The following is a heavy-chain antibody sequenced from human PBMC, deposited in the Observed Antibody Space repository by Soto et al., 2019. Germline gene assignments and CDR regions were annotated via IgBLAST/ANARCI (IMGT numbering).Heavy chain of an antibody. D-gene: IGHD5-12*01. CDR3: VRVVAIPGYPDN. J-gene: IGHJ4*02. V-gene: IGHV1-46*01. CDR2: INPSGGTT. CDR1: GYIFTSYY. Sequence: GASVKVSCKTSGYIFTSYYIHWVRQAPGQGLEWMGIINPSGGTTTYAQKFQGRVTMTRDTSTSTVYMELSSLRSDDTAVYYCVRVVAIPGYPDNWGQGTLVTVSS.